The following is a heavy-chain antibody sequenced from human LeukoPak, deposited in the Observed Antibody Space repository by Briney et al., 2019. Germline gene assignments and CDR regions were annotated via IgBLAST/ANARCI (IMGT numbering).Heavy chain of an antibody. J-gene: IGHJ4*02. D-gene: IGHD1-26*01. CDR1: GFTFSSYA. CDR2: ITCSGGSK. Sequence: GGSLRLSCAASGFTFSSYAMSWVRQAPGKGLEWVSAITCSGGSKYYAAFERGRSTISRDNSKNTLYLQMNSLRTEDTAVYYCAKDPVGATKASIFFDYWGQGTLVTVSS. V-gene: IGHV3-23*01. CDR3: AKDPVGATKASIFFDY.